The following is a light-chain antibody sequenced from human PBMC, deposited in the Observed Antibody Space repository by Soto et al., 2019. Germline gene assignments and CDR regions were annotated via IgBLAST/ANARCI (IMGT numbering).Light chain of an antibody. J-gene: IGLJ1*01. CDR3: SSYTSSSLYV. Sequence: QSALTQPASVSGSPGQSITISCTGTSSDVGGYNYVSWYQQLPGKAPKLMIYDVSDRPSGVSNRFSGSKSGNTASLTISGFQAEDEADYYCSSYTSSSLYVFGTGTKLTVL. CDR1: SSDVGGYNY. V-gene: IGLV2-14*01. CDR2: DVS.